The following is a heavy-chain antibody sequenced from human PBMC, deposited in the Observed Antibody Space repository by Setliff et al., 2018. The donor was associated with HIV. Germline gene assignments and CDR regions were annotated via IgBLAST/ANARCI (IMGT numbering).Heavy chain of an antibody. D-gene: IGHD6-13*01. CDR1: GYSISSGYY. J-gene: IGHJ4*02. V-gene: IGHV4-38-2*02. CDR2: IYHSGST. CDR3: AREGSTSWYADY. Sequence: SETLSLTCTVSGYSISSGYYWGWIRQPPGKGLEWIGSIYHSGSTYYNPSLKSRVTISVDTSKNQFSLKLSSVTAADTAVYFCAREGSTSWYADYWGQGTLVTVSS.